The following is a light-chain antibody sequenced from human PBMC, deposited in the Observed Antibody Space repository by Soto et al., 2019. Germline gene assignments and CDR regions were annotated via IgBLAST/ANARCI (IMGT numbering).Light chain of an antibody. CDR2: NDH. CDR1: SSNIGTNR. V-gene: IGLV1-44*01. CDR3: AAWDDSLWL. J-gene: IGLJ3*02. Sequence: QAVVTQPPSASGTPGRRVTISCSGGSSNIGTNRVKWYQQLPGTAPKVRIYNDHERPSGVPDRFSGSESGTSASLANSGLQSDDEADNYFAAWDDSLWLFGGGSKLTV.